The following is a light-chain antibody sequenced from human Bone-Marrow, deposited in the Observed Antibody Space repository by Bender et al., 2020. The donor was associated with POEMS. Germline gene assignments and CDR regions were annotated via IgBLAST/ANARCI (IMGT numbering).Light chain of an antibody. CDR2: EVF. J-gene: IGLJ3*02. Sequence: QSVVTQPASVSGSPGQSITISCTGTNNDVGSYNLVSWYQQHPGKAPKLMVYEVFKRPSGVSHRFSGSKSGNTASLTISGLQAEDEADYYCQSYDSRLSGSVFGGGTWLTIL. CDR1: NNDVGSYNL. V-gene: IGLV2-23*02. CDR3: QSYDSRLSGSV.